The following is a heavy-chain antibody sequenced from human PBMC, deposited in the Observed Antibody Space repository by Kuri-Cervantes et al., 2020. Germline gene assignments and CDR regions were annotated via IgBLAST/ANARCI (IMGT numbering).Heavy chain of an antibody. D-gene: IGHD2-2*01. CDR3: AGKMIVPAAKVVAFDI. CDR1: GFTFSSYS. V-gene: IGHV3-21*01. Sequence: GESLKISCAASGFTFSSYSMNWVRQAPGKGLEWVSSISSSSSYIYYADSVKGRFTISRDNSKNTLYLQMNSLRAEDTAVYYCAGKMIVPAAKVVAFDIWGQGTMVTVSS. CDR2: ISSSSSYI. J-gene: IGHJ3*02.